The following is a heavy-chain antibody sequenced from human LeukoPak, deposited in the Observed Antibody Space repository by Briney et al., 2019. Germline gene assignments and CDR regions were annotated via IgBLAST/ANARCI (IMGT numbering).Heavy chain of an antibody. D-gene: IGHD6-6*01. Sequence: PGGSLRLSCAASGFTFSTYAMTWVRQAPGKGLEWVANIKQDGSEKYYVDSVKGRFTISRDNAKNSLYLQMNSLRAEDTAVYYCARDLVSSTHYYYYYMDVWGKGTTVTVSS. V-gene: IGHV3-7*01. CDR1: GFTFSTYA. CDR2: IKQDGSEK. CDR3: ARDLVSSTHYYYYYMDV. J-gene: IGHJ6*03.